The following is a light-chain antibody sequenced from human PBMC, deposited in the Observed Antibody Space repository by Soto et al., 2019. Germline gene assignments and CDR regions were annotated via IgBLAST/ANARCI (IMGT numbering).Light chain of an antibody. Sequence: QSALTQAASVSGSPGQSITISCTGTSSDDGGYNYVSWYQQHPGKAPKLMIYDVINRPSGVSNRFSGSKSGNSASLTISGLHAEDEADYYCSSFTSNSTYVVFGGGTKVTVL. CDR3: SSFTSNSTYVV. CDR2: DVI. V-gene: IGLV2-14*03. CDR1: SSDDGGYNY. J-gene: IGLJ2*01.